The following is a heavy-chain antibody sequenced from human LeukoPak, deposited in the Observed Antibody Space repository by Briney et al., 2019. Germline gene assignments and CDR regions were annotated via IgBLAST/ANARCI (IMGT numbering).Heavy chain of an antibody. V-gene: IGHV4-39*01. CDR1: GGSISSNSYY. J-gene: IGHJ3*02. CDR3: ARAKYAYSSGYYGAFDI. CDR2: IYYSGST. Sequence: SETLSPTCAVSGGSISSNSYYWGWIRQPPGKGLEWIGSIYYSGSTYYNPSLKSRVTISVDTSKNQFSLKLSSVTAADTAVYYCARAKYAYSSGYYGAFDIWGQGTMVTVSS. D-gene: IGHD3-22*01.